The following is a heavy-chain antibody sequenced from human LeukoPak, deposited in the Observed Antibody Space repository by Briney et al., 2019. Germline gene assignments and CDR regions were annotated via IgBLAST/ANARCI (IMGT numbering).Heavy chain of an antibody. J-gene: IGHJ3*02. V-gene: IGHV4-34*01. CDR3: ARGKRVWETKSGAFDI. CDR2: INHSGST. Sequence: SETLSLTCAVYGGSFSGYYWSWIRQPPGKGLEWIGEINHSGSTNYNPSLKSRVTISVDTSKNQFSLTLSSVTAADTAVYYCARGKRVWETKSGAFDIWGQGTMVTVSS. D-gene: IGHD1-26*01. CDR1: GGSFSGYY.